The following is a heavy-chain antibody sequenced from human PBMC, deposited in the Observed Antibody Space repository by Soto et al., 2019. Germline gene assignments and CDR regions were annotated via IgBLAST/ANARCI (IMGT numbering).Heavy chain of an antibody. CDR2: INAGNGNT. CDR1: GYTFTSYA. CDR3: ARPSSSSWSPFDY. V-gene: IGHV1-3*01. D-gene: IGHD6-13*01. Sequence: CASVKVSCKASGYTFTSYAMHWVRQAPGQRLEWMGWINAGNGNTKYSQKFKGRVNSTRDTSASTAYMELSSLRSEDTAVYYCARPSSSSWSPFDYWGQGTLVTVSS. J-gene: IGHJ4*02.